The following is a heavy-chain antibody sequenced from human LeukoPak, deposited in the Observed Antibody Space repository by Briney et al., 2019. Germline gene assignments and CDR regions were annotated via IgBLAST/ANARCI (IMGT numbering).Heavy chain of an antibody. CDR2: ISGSGGST. CDR1: GFTFSSYA. CDR3: AKDPPGYCSGGSCGNFDY. D-gene: IGHD2-15*01. Sequence: GGSLRLSCAASGFTFSSYAMRWVRQAPGKGLEWVSAISGSGGSTYYADSVKGRFTISRDNSKNTLYLQMNSLRAEDTAVYYCAKDPPGYCSGGSCGNFDYWGQGTLVTVSS. J-gene: IGHJ4*02. V-gene: IGHV3-23*01.